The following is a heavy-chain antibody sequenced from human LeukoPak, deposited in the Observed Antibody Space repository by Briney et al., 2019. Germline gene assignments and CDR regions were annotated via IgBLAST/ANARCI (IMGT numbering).Heavy chain of an antibody. CDR3: AKDPYGGMHHDAFDI. V-gene: IGHV3-30*02. CDR2: IRYDGSNK. D-gene: IGHD4-23*01. J-gene: IGHJ3*02. Sequence: GGSLRLSCAASGFTLSSYGMHWVRQAPGKGLEWVAFIRYDGSNKYYADSVKGRFTISRDNSKNTLYLQMNSLRAEDTAVYYCAKDPYGGMHHDAFDIWGQGTMVTVSS. CDR1: GFTLSSYG.